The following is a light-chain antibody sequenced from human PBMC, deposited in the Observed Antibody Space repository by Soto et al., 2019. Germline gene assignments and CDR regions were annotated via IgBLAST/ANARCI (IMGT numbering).Light chain of an antibody. CDR1: QSVDSTY. Sequence: DIVLTQSPGTLSLSPGESATLSCRASQSVDSTYITWYQQKPGQAPRLLIYGTSGRATGIPDRFSGSGSGTDFTLTISRLEPEDFAVYYCQHYDSSRTFGHGTKVDIK. J-gene: IGKJ1*01. CDR2: GTS. V-gene: IGKV3-20*01. CDR3: QHYDSSRT.